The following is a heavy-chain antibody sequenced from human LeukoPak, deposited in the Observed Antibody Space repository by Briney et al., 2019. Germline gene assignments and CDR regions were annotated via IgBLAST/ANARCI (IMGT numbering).Heavy chain of an antibody. J-gene: IGHJ4*02. CDR3: ARVGGDRVAY. CDR1: GLTVSSKY. CDR2: MYNNGNT. D-gene: IGHD4-17*01. V-gene: IGHV3-53*01. Sequence: GGSLRLSCAASGLTVSSKYMSWVRQAPGKGLEWVSVMYNNGNTRYADSVKGRFTISRDNVKNMVYLQMNSLRSEDTAVYYCARVGGDRVAYWGQGTLVTVSS.